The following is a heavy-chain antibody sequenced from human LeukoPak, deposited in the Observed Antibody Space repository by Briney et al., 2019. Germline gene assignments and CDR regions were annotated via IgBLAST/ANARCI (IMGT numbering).Heavy chain of an antibody. Sequence: SVKVSCKASGFTFPSRSAVQWVRQARGQRLEWIGWIVVDSDNTNYAENFQERVTITRDMSASTSYMELSSLRSEDTAVYFCAAPYTSSWFDLWGQGTLVTVSS. CDR2: IVVDSDNT. CDR1: GFTFPSRSA. J-gene: IGHJ5*02. V-gene: IGHV1-58*01. CDR3: AAPYTSSWFDL. D-gene: IGHD6-13*01.